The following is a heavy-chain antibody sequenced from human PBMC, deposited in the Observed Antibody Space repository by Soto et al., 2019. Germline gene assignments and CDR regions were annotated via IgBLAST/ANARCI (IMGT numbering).Heavy chain of an antibody. CDR1: GYIFTSYH. Sequence: ASVNVSCKSSGYIFTSYHINWVRQANGQGLECMGWMNPNSGNTGYAQKFQGRVTMTRNTSISTAYMELSSLRSEDTAVYYCARSWAYGSGSYSYYYYGMDVWGQGTTVTVYS. CDR2: MNPNSGNT. V-gene: IGHV1-8*01. D-gene: IGHD3-10*01. J-gene: IGHJ6*02. CDR3: ARSWAYGSGSYSYYYYGMDV.